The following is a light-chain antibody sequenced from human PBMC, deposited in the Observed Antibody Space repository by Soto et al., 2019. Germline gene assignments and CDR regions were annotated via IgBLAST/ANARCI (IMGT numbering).Light chain of an antibody. J-gene: IGKJ1*01. V-gene: IGKV3-20*01. CDR3: QHSVSQFRT. CDR1: QSVSSSS. Sequence: EIVLTQSPGTLSLSPGERATLSCRASQSVSSSSLAWYQQKPGQAPRLLIYAASSRATGIPDRFSGSGSGTAFTLIVSRLEPEDFAVYYCQHSVSQFRTFGQWTNVQMK. CDR2: AAS.